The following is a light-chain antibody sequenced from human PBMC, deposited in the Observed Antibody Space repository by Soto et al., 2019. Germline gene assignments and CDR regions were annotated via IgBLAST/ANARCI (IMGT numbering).Light chain of an antibody. J-gene: IGKJ1*01. CDR1: ESLVATDGITY. CDR2: KVS. CDR3: MQGTHWPRT. Sequence: DVVMTQSPVSLPVTLGQPASISCRSSESLVATDGITYLNWFHQRPGQSPRRLIYKVSDRDSGVPDRVRGSGSGTDFTLRISRVEAEDVGIYYCMQGTHWPRTFGQGTKVEIK. V-gene: IGKV2-30*01.